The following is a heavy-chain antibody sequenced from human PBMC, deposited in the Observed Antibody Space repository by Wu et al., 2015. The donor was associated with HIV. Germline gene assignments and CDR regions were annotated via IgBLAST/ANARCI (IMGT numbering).Heavy chain of an antibody. J-gene: IGHJ4*02. CDR3: VVPTGYTNSNLDF. V-gene: IGHV1-2*02. CDR1: GYTFTGHY. Sequence: QEQLVQSGADVRKPGASVKVSCKASGYTFTGHYIHWVRQAPGQGLEWMGCINPRTGDTNYARKFQGRVTMTRDTSISTAYMEVNSLRSDDTAMYFCVVPTGYTNSNLDFWGRGTLVTVSS. CDR2: INPRTGDT. D-gene: IGHD4-11*01.